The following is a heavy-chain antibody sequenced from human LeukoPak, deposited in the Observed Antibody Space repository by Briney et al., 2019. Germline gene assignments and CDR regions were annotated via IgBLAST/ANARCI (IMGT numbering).Heavy chain of an antibody. Sequence: SETLSLTCTVSGDAISSYYWSWVRQPAGQGLEWIGRFYTSEATNYNPSLKSRVTMSVDTSKNQFSLRLRSVTAADSAVYYCAREALIEGFYYYMDVWGKGTTVTVSS. CDR1: GDAISSYY. V-gene: IGHV4-4*07. J-gene: IGHJ6*03. CDR3: AREALIEGFYYYMDV. D-gene: IGHD3-22*01. CDR2: FYTSEAT.